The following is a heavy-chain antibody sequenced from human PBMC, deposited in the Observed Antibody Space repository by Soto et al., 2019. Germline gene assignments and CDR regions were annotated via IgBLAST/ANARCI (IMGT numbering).Heavy chain of an antibody. CDR1: GFTFSNSW. CDR2: IKADGSEK. Sequence: GGSLRLSCAASGFTFSNSWMDWVRQAPGKGLEWVANIKADGSEKYYVDSVKGRFTISRDNAKNSLYLQMNSLRAEDTAVYYCVRENYYYGMDVWGQGTAVTVSS. CDR3: VRENYYYGMDV. V-gene: IGHV3-7*01. J-gene: IGHJ6*02.